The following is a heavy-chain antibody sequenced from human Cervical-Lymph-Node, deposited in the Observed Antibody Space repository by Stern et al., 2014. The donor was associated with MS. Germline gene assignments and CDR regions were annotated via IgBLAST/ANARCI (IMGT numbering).Heavy chain of an antibody. D-gene: IGHD4-11*01. Sequence: VQLVESGAEVKKPGESLKISCKGSGYSFTSHWIGWVRQMPGKGLEWMGMIYPGDSDTRYSPSFQGPVPISADKPIRPAYLQWSSLKASDTAIYYCARHQTDYKGRDYYYYGMDVWGQGTTVTVSS. CDR2: IYPGDSDT. V-gene: IGHV5-51*04. CDR3: ARHQTDYKGRDYYYYGMDV. CDR1: GYSFTSHW. J-gene: IGHJ6*02.